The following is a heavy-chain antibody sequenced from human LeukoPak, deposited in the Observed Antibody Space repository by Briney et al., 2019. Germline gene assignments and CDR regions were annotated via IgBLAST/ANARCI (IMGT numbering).Heavy chain of an antibody. CDR1: GFTFGRYA. CDR2: ISGSGGSI. CDR3: AKARGEQNGGSNY. Sequence: GGSLRLSCVASGFTFGRYAMSWVRQAPGRGLEWVSSISGSGGSIYYADSVKGRFTISRDNAKNTLYLQMNSLRAEDTAVYYCAKARGEQNGGSNYWGQGTQVIVSS. D-gene: IGHD2-15*01. J-gene: IGHJ4*02. V-gene: IGHV3-23*01.